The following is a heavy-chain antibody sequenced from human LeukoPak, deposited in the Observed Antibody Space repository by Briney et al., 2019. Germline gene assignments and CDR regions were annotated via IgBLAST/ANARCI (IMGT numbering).Heavy chain of an antibody. V-gene: IGHV4-59*12. CDR1: GDSSNNYY. D-gene: IGHD1-26*01. J-gene: IGHJ5*02. CDR2: INFSGST. CDR3: AKTATATHAWLDP. Sequence: SETLSLTCTVSGDSSNNYYWNWIRQPPGKGLEWIGYINFSGSTNYSPSLKSRVTISIDTSKKQLSLRLSSVTAADTALYYCAKTATATHAWLDPWGPGTLVTVSS.